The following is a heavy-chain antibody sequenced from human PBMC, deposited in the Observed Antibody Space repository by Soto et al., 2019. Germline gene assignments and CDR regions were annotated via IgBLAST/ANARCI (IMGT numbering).Heavy chain of an antibody. CDR2: IYYSGST. V-gene: IGHV4-59*08. CDR3: ARRYGDCFAF. D-gene: IGHD4-17*01. J-gene: IGHJ4*02. CDR1: GGSISSYY. Sequence: SETLSLTCTVSGGSISSYYWSWIRQPPGKGLEWIGYIYYSGSTNYNPSLKSRVTISVDTSKNQFSLKLSFVTAADTAVYYCARRYGDCFAFWGQGTLVTVSS.